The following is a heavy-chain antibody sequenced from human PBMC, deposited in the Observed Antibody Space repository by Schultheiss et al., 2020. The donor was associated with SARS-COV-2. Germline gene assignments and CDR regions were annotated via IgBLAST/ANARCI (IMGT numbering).Heavy chain of an antibody. CDR3: ARDHFGQIPPLNWFDP. Sequence: SETLSLTCTVSGGSISSSSYYWGWIRQPPGKGLEWIGSIYYSGSTYYNPSLKSRVTISVDTSKNQFSLKLSSVTAADTAVYYCARDHFGQIPPLNWFDPWGQGALVTVSS. J-gene: IGHJ5*02. CDR1: GGSISSSSYY. CDR2: IYYSGST. D-gene: IGHD3-16*01. V-gene: IGHV4-39*02.